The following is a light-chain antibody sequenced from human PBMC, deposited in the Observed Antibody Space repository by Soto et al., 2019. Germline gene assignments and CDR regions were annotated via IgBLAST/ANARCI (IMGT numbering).Light chain of an antibody. V-gene: IGLV2-14*01. J-gene: IGLJ3*02. CDR1: NSDVGTYNY. Sequence: QSALAQPPSASGSPGQSVTITCTGTNSDVGTYNYVSWYQHHPGKAPKFLIYEVSNRPSGVSNRFSGSKSGNTASLTISGLQAEDEADYYCSSYTTRSTLVFGGGTKVTVL. CDR3: SSYTTRSTLV. CDR2: EVS.